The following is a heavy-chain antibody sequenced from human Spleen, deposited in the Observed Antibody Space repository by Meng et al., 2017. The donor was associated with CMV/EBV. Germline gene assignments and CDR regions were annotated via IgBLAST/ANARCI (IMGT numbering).Heavy chain of an antibody. CDR2: INPKSGGT. V-gene: IGHV1-2*02. D-gene: IGHD6-13*01. CDR3: AIGRVPSSSWLNLDY. J-gene: IGHJ4*02. Sequence: ASVKVSCKASGYTFTGYYTHWVRQAPGQGLEWMGWINPKSGGTKFVQKFQGRVTVTRDKSINTVHMEITSLRSDDTAVYYFAIGRVPSSSWLNLDYWGQGTVVTVSS. CDR1: GYTFTGYY.